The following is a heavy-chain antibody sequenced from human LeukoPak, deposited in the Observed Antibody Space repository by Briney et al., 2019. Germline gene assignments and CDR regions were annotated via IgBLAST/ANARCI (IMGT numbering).Heavy chain of an antibody. CDR1: GGSISTYY. CDR3: ARKNRGPHYFDY. V-gene: IGHV4-59*01. CDR2: IYYSGST. J-gene: IGHJ4*02. D-gene: IGHD2/OR15-2a*01. Sequence: SETLSLTCTVSGGSISTYYWSWIRQPPGKGLEWIGYIYYSGSTTYNPSLKSRVTISVDTSKNQFSLKLSSVTAADTAVYYCARKNRGPHYFDYWGQGTLVTVSS.